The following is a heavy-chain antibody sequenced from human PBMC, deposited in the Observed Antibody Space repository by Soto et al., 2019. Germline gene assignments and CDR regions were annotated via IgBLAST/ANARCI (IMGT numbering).Heavy chain of an antibody. Sequence: QVQLVQSGAEVKKPGSSVKVSCKASGGTFSSYAISWVRQAPGQGLEWMGGIIPIFGTANYAQKFQGRVTITADESTSTAYMELSSLRSEDTAVYYCARAAHFGDYVITWHWFDPWGQGTLVTVSS. CDR2: IIPIFGTA. D-gene: IGHD4-17*01. CDR1: GGTFSSYA. CDR3: ARAAHFGDYVITWHWFDP. J-gene: IGHJ5*02. V-gene: IGHV1-69*01.